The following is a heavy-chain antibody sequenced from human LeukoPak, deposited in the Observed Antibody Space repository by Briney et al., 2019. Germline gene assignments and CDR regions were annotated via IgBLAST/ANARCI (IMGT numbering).Heavy chain of an antibody. V-gene: IGHV3-7*01. J-gene: IGHJ4*02. D-gene: IGHD3-22*01. CDR3: AREVVLSTSAWFEY. CDR2: IKEDGTEK. Sequence: GGSLRLSCAVSGFTFSSYWMSWVRRAPGKGLEWVANIKEDGTEKYYQDSVKGRFTISTDNAKNSLYLQMNSLRAEDTAVYYCAREVVLSTSAWFEYWGQGTLVTVSS. CDR1: GFTFSSYW.